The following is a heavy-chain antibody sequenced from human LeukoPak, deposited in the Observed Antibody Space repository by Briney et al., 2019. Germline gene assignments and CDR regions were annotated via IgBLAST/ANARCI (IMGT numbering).Heavy chain of an antibody. J-gene: IGHJ3*02. CDR2: IYYSGST. V-gene: IGHV4-59*01. CDR3: ARSTPAWEDAFDI. CDR1: GGSISSYY. D-gene: IGHD1-26*01. Sequence: PSETLSLTCTVSGGSISSYYWSWIRQPPGKGLEWIGYIYYSGSTNYNPSLKSRVTISVDTSKNQFSLKLSSVTAADTAVYYCARSTPAWEDAFDIWGQGTMVTVSS.